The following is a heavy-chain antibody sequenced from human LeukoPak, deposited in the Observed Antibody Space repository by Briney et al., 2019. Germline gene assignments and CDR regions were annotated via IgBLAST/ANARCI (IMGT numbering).Heavy chain of an antibody. Sequence: SGTLSLTCAISGGSISSSNWWTWVRQPPGKGLEWVGEIYLRGNTNYNPSLKSRVTISVDTSRNQFSLKLSSVTAADTAVYYCARRPGTTVPYYFDYWGQGTLVTVSS. J-gene: IGHJ4*02. CDR1: GGSISSSNW. CDR2: IYLRGNT. CDR3: ARRPGTTVPYYFDY. V-gene: IGHV4-4*02. D-gene: IGHD4-17*01.